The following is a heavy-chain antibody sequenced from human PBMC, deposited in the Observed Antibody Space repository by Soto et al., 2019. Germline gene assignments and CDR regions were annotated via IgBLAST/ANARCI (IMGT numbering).Heavy chain of an antibody. V-gene: IGHV5-10-1*01. CDR2: IDPSDSQT. CDR1: GYSFAGYW. Sequence: PGESLKISCDGSGYSFAGYWITLVRQKPGKGLEWMGRIDPSDSQTYYSPSFRGHVTISVTKSITTVFLQWSSLRASDTAMYYCARQIYDSDTGPNFQYYFDSWGQGTPVTVPQ. J-gene: IGHJ4*02. D-gene: IGHD3-22*01. CDR3: ARQIYDSDTGPNFQYYFDS.